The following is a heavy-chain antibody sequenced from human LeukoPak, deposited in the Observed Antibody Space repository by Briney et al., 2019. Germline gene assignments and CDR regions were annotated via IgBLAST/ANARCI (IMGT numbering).Heavy chain of an antibody. V-gene: IGHV4-34*01. Sequence: SETLSLTCAVYGGSFSGYYWSWIRQPPGKGLEWIGEINHSGSTNYNPSLKSRVTISVDTSKNQLSLKLSSVTAADTAVYYCARSPYDYVWGSYRSSWFDPWGQGTLVTVSS. CDR2: INHSGST. CDR3: ARSPYDYVWGSYRSSWFDP. D-gene: IGHD3-16*02. J-gene: IGHJ5*02. CDR1: GGSFSGYY.